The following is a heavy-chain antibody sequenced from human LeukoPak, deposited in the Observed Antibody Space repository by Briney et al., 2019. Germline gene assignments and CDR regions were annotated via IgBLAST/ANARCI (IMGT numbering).Heavy chain of an antibody. J-gene: IGHJ4*02. V-gene: IGHV3-48*02. D-gene: IGHD2-2*01. CDR1: GFTFSSYG. CDR2: INRGSSTI. CDR3: AKGYCSSSGCQGTY. Sequence: NPGGSLRLSCVVSGFTFSSYGMNWVRQAPGKGLEWVSYINRGSSTIYYADSVKGRFTISRDNAKNSLYLQMNSLRDEDTAVYYCAKGYCSSSGCQGTYWGQGTLVTVSS.